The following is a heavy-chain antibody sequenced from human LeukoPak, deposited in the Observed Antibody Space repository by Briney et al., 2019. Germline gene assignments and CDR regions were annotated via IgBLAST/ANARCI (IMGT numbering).Heavy chain of an antibody. V-gene: IGHV3-21*01. Sequence: GGSLRLSCAASGFTFSGYSMNWVRQAPGKGLEWVSSISTTSAYIYYADSVKGRITTSRDNAKSSLYLEMNSLRAEDTAVYYCARDGAAAAGRYFDYWGQGSLVTVSS. D-gene: IGHD6-13*01. CDR1: GFTFSGYS. J-gene: IGHJ4*02. CDR2: ISTTSAYI. CDR3: ARDGAAAAGRYFDY.